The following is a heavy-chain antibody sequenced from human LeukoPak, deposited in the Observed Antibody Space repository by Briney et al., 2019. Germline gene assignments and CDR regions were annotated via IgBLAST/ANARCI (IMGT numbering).Heavy chain of an antibody. Sequence: SETLSLTCAVYGGSFSGYYWSWIRQPPEKGLEWIGEINHSGSTNYNPSLKSRVTISVDTSKNQFSLKLSSVTAADTAVYYCARGLTTVTTFNWLDPWGQGTLVTVSS. CDR3: ARGLTTVTTFNWLDP. V-gene: IGHV4-34*01. J-gene: IGHJ5*02. D-gene: IGHD4-17*01. CDR2: INHSGST. CDR1: GGSFSGYY.